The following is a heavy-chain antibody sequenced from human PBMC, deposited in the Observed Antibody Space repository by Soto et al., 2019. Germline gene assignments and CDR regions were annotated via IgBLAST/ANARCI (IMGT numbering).Heavy chain of an antibody. CDR2: IYYSGST. D-gene: IGHD3-9*01. J-gene: IGHJ4*02. V-gene: IGHV4-39*01. CDR3: ARLGARTYYDILSSN. CDR1: GGSISSSSYY. Sequence: QLQLQESGPGLVKPSETLSLTCTVSGGSISSSSYYWGWIRQPPGKGLEWIGSIYYSGSTYYNPSLKSRVTISVDTSKNQFSLKLSSVTAADTAVYYCARLGARTYYDILSSNWGQGTLVTVSS.